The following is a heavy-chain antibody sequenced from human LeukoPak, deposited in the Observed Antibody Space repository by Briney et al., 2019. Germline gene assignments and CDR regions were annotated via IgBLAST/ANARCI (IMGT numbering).Heavy chain of an antibody. D-gene: IGHD1-26*01. Sequence: GGSPRLSCADSGLTLSKYGMSWVRQAPGKGLEWVSGISVSGSSTYYADSVRGRFTISRDNSKNTLYLQMSSLRAEDTAVYYCAKDRDGGATTTAKGFDCWGQGTLVTVSS. CDR2: ISVSGSST. CDR3: AKDRDGGATTTAKGFDC. V-gene: IGHV3-23*01. J-gene: IGHJ4*02. CDR1: GLTLSKYG.